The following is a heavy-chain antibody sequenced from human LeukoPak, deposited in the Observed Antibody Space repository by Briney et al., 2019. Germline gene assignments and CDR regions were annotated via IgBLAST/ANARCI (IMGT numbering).Heavy chain of an antibody. D-gene: IGHD3-9*01. J-gene: IGHJ3*02. V-gene: IGHV4-59*01. Sequence: SETLSLTCTVSGGSISSYYWSWIRQPPGKGLEGIGYIYYSGSTNYNPSLKSRVTISVDTSKNQFSLKLSSVTAADTAVYYCASHLEDYDILTGYYHDAFDIWGQGTMVTVSS. CDR1: GGSISSYY. CDR2: IYYSGST. CDR3: ASHLEDYDILTGYYHDAFDI.